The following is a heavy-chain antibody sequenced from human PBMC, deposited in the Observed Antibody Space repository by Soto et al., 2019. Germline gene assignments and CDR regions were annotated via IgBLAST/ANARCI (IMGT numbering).Heavy chain of an antibody. D-gene: IGHD2-8*02. Sequence: QVQLVQSGAEVKKPGSSVKVSCQASGGIFSSHTISWVRQAPGQGLEWMGRIIPVIAVVNYAQKFQGRVTITADKSTSTAYMELTSLRPDDTAVYFCASLTGHSTGWVDYWGQGTLVTVSS. CDR1: GGIFSSHT. J-gene: IGHJ4*02. CDR3: ASLTGHSTGWVDY. CDR2: IIPVIAVV. V-gene: IGHV1-69*02.